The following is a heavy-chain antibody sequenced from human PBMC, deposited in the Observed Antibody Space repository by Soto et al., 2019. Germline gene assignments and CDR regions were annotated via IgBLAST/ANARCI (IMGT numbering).Heavy chain of an antibody. J-gene: IGHJ4*02. CDR2: ISGSGGAT. CDR3: ARTRTAFYRYYFDS. D-gene: IGHD2-21*02. CDR1: GFTLKGCA. V-gene: IGHV3-23*01. Sequence: GGSLRLSCSTSGFTLKGCAISWVRQAPGKGLEWVSGISGSGGATYYTDSVEGRFTISKDFSKKKVSLQMTGLRVDDTAVYYCARTRTAFYRYYFDSWGQGALVSVS.